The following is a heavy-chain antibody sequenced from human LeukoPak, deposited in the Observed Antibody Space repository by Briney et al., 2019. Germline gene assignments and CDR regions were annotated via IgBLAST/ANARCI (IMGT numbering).Heavy chain of an antibody. V-gene: IGHV3-74*01. CDR2: TNSDGSST. Sequence: GGSLRLSCAASGFSFSGNWMHWVRQVPGKGLVWVSRTNSDGSSTRYADSVEGRFTISTDNAKNTVYLQMNSLRAEDTAVYYCARGGAGYYFDHWGQGTLVTVSS. CDR3: ARGGAGYYFDH. J-gene: IGHJ4*02. CDR1: GFSFSGNW. D-gene: IGHD3-10*01.